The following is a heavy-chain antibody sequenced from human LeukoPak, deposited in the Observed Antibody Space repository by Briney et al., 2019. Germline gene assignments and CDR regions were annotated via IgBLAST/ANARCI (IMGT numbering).Heavy chain of an antibody. D-gene: IGHD6-13*01. Sequence: ASVTVSCKASGYTFTDYYMHWVRQAPGQGREWMGWINPNSGGTNYAQNFQGRVTMTRDTSISTAYMELSRLRSDDTAMYYCARVIAAASTRLDYWGQGTLVTVSS. J-gene: IGHJ4*02. CDR1: GYTFTDYY. V-gene: IGHV1-2*02. CDR2: INPNSGGT. CDR3: ARVIAAASTRLDY.